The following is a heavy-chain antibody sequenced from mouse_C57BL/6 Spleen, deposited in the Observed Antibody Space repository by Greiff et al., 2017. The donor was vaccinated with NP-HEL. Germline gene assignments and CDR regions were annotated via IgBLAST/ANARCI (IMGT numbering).Heavy chain of an antibody. J-gene: IGHJ1*03. D-gene: IGHD2-1*01. CDR1: GFTFSSYG. CDR3: ARASLRALYGNYEDFDV. Sequence: EVMLVESGGDLVKPGGSLKLSCAASGFTFSSYGMSWVRQTPDKRLEWVATISSGGSYTYYPDSVKGRFTISRDNAKNTLYLQMSSLKSEDTAMYYCARASLRALYGNYEDFDVWGTGTTVTVSS. V-gene: IGHV5-6*01. CDR2: ISSGGSYT.